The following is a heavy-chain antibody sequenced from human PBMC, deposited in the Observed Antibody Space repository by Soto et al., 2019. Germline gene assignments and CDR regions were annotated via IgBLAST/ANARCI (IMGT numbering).Heavy chain of an antibody. J-gene: IGHJ6*03. CDR2: ISSSSSTI. CDR3: ARILGYCTNGVCYNYYYYYMDV. Sequence: EVQLVESGGGLVQPGGSLRLSCAASGFTFSSYSMNWVRQAPGKGLEWVSYISSSSSTIYYADSVKGRFTISRDNAKNSLHLQMNSLRAEETAVYYCARILGYCTNGVCYNYYYYYMDVWGKGTTVTVSS. CDR1: GFTFSSYS. D-gene: IGHD2-8*01. V-gene: IGHV3-48*01.